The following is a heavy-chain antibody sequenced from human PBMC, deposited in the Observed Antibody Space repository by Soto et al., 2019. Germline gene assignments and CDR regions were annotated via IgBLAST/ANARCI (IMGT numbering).Heavy chain of an antibody. D-gene: IGHD3-9*01. Sequence: PGESLKISCKGSGYNFANYWIGWVRHMPGKGLEWMGIIYPGNSDTRYSPSFQGQVTISADTSISTAYLEWSSLKASDTAIYYCARHVYYDVLKKNYWGQGTLVTVSS. V-gene: IGHV5-51*01. CDR3: ARHVYYDVLKKNY. CDR1: GYNFANYW. J-gene: IGHJ4*02. CDR2: IYPGNSDT.